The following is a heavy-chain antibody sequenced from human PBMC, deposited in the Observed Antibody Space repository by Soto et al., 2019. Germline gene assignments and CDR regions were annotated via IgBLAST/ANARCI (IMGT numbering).Heavy chain of an antibody. V-gene: IGHV4-39*01. CDR3: ARHGAPNYDILTGYYPGYWFDP. CDR1: GGSISSSSYY. D-gene: IGHD3-9*01. Sequence: SETLSLTCTVSGGSISSSSYYWGWIRQPPGKGLEWIGSIYYSGSTYYNPSLKSRVTISVDTSKNQFSLKLSSVTAADTAVYYCARHGAPNYDILTGYYPGYWFDPWGQGTLVTVS. J-gene: IGHJ5*02. CDR2: IYYSGST.